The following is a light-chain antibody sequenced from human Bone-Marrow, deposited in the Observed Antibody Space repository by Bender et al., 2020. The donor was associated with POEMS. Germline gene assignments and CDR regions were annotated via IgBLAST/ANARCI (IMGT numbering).Light chain of an antibody. Sequence: QSALTQPASVSGSPGQSITISCTGTSSDIGSYDLVSWFQQHPGKAPKLMIYDVTKRPSEVSDRFSGSKSGNTASLTISGLQAADEADYYCCSYAGSNTVSFGGGTKLTVL. CDR1: SSDIGSYDL. CDR3: CSYAGSNTVS. V-gene: IGLV2-23*02. J-gene: IGLJ2*01. CDR2: DVT.